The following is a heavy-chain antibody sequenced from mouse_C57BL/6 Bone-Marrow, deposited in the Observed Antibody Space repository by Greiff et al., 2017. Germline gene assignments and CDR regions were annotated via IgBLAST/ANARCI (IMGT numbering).Heavy chain of an antibody. CDR3: AKHNGYYFYFDY. V-gene: IGHV2-9*01. Sequence: QVQLKESGPGLVAPSQCLSITCTVSGFSLTSYGVDWVRQPPGKGLAWLGVIWGGGSTNYNSAPMSRLSINKDNSSSQVFLKTNSRQTDDTAMYYSAKHNGYYFYFDYWGQGTTLTVSS. D-gene: IGHD2-3*01. J-gene: IGHJ2*01. CDR2: IWGGGST. CDR1: GFSLTSYG.